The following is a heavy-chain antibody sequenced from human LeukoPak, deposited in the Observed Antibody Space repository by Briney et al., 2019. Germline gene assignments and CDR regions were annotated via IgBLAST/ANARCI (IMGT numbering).Heavy chain of an antibody. CDR1: GFTFSSYS. D-gene: IGHD6-13*01. CDR3: AKGSSSWEFYYMDV. Sequence: PGGSLRLSCAASGFTFSSYSMNWVRQAPGKGLEWVSSISSSSSYIYYADSVKGRFTISRDNAKNSLYLQMNSLRAEDTAVYYCAKGSSSWEFYYMDVWGKGTTVTVSS. CDR2: ISSSSSYI. J-gene: IGHJ6*03. V-gene: IGHV3-21*01.